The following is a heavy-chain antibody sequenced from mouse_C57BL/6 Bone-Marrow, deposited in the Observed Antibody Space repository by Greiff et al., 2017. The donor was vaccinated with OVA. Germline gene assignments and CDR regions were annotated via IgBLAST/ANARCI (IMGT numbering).Heavy chain of an antibody. D-gene: IGHD1-1*01. Sequence: QVQLQQSGAELVKPGASVKMSCKASGYTFTSYWITWVKQRPGQGLEWIGDIYPGSGSTNYNEKFKSKATLTVDTSSSTAYMQLSSLTSEDSAVYYCARCYYGKDWYFDVWGTGTTVTVSS. J-gene: IGHJ1*03. CDR2: IYPGSGST. CDR3: ARCYYGKDWYFDV. V-gene: IGHV1-55*01. CDR1: GYTFTSYW.